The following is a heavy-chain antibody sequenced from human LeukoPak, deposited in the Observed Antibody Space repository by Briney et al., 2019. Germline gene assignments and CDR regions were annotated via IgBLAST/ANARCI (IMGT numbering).Heavy chain of an antibody. CDR2: INQGGSET. V-gene: IGHV3-7*01. CDR1: EFSFSDFW. D-gene: IGHD4-11*01. Sequence: GGSLRLSCVASEFSFSDFWVGWVRQAPGKGLEWVANINQGGSETYYVDSVKGRFTISRDNAKKSLFLQMNSLRAEDTAVYYCTKGRSNHYWGQGTLVTVST. J-gene: IGHJ4*02. CDR3: TKGRSNHY.